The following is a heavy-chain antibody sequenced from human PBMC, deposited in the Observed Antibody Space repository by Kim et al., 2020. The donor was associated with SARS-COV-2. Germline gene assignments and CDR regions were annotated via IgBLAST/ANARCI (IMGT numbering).Heavy chain of an antibody. Sequence: GGSLRLSCAASGFTFSDYWMHWVRQAPGSVLVWVSLITRDGLGPTYADSVKGRFTISRDNAKNTLYLQMNSLTDEDTALYYCARETAVTGEYYFDFWGQGSLVTGSS. CDR3: ARETAVTGEYYFDF. CDR1: GFTFSDYW. CDR2: ITRDGLGP. D-gene: IGHD6-19*01. J-gene: IGHJ4*02. V-gene: IGHV3-74*01.